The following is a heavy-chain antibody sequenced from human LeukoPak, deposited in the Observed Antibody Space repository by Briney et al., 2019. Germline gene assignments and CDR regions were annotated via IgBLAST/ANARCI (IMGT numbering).Heavy chain of an antibody. D-gene: IGHD5-18*01. V-gene: IGHV4-61*02. J-gene: IGHJ4*02. CDR3: ARGYTYGHGAMFDY. CDR2: VYTSGST. Sequence: PSETLSLTCTVPGGSISSDSYYWTWIRQPAGKGLEWIGRVYTSGSTDFNPSLKSRVSISLDTSKNQFSLKLSSVTAADTAVYYCARGYTYGHGAMFDYWGQGTLVTVS. CDR1: GGSISSDSYY.